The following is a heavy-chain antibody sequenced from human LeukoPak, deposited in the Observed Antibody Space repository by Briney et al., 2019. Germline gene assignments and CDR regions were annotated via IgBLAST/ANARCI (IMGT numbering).Heavy chain of an antibody. CDR1: GGSISTNSYY. D-gene: IGHD1-26*01. CDR2: IYYSGST. J-gene: IGHJ4*02. CDR3: ARDWAGGSYFWDYFDY. V-gene: IGHV4-39*02. Sequence: SETLSLTCTVSGGSISTNSYYWGWIRQPPGKGLKWIGSIYYSGSTYYNPSLRSRVTISVNTSKNQFSLKLSSVTATDTAVYYCARDWAGGSYFWDYFDYWGQGTLVTVSS.